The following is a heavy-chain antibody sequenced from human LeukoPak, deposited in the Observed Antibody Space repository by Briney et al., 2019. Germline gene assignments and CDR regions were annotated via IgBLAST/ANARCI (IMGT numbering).Heavy chain of an antibody. V-gene: IGHV4-61*01. Sequence: SETLSLTCTVSGASVSSGYYWSWIRQPPGKGLEWIGYIYYSGSTNYNPSLKSRVTISVDTSKNQFSLKLSSVTAADTAVYYCARDRMFNFGYEGYYYYGMDVWGQGTTVTVSS. CDR2: IYYSGST. D-gene: IGHD5-12*01. CDR1: GASVSSGYY. J-gene: IGHJ6*02. CDR3: ARDRMFNFGYEGYYYYGMDV.